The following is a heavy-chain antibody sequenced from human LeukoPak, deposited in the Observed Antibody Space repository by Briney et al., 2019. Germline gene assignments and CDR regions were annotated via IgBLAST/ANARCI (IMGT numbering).Heavy chain of an antibody. CDR3: ARDRIAVEDNWFDP. D-gene: IGHD6-19*01. CDR1: GGSISRHY. CDR2: IDYSGST. J-gene: IGHJ5*02. Sequence: PSETLSLTCTVSGGSISRHYWSWIRQPPGKGLEWIAYIDYSGSTNYNPSLKSRVTISVDASKNQFSLKLSSVTAADTAVYYCARDRIAVEDNWFDPWGQGTLVTVSS. V-gene: IGHV4-59*11.